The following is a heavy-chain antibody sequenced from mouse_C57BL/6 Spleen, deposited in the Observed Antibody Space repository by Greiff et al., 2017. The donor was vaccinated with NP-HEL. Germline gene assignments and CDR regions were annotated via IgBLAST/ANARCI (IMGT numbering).Heavy chain of an antibody. Sequence: VKVVESGPGLVQPSQSLSITCTVSGFSLTSYGVHWVRQSPGKGLEWLGVIWSGGSTDYNAAFISRLSISKDNSKSQVFFKKNSLQADDTAIYYCARKPLDGYYDAMDYWGQGTSVTVSS. CDR3: ARKPLDGYYDAMDY. CDR2: IWSGGST. V-gene: IGHV2-2*01. CDR1: GFSLTSYG. D-gene: IGHD2-3*01. J-gene: IGHJ4*01.